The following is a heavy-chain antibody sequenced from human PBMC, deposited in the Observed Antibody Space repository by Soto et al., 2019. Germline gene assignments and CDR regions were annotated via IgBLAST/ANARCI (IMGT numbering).Heavy chain of an antibody. CDR1: GFTFSSYA. J-gene: IGHJ4*02. V-gene: IGHV3-23*01. Sequence: EVQLLESGGGVVQPGGSLRLSCAASGFTFSSYAMSWVRQAPGKGLEWVSVISSRGGSTYYADSVKGRFTISRDNSKNTLYLQMNSLRAEDTAVYYCAKDLPDPGYYWGQGTLVTVSS. CDR3: AKDLPDPGYY. CDR2: ISSRGGST.